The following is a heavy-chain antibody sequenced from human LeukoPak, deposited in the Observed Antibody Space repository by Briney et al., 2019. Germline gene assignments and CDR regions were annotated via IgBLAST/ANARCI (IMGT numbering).Heavy chain of an antibody. D-gene: IGHD6-13*01. Sequence: SETLSLTCTVSGFSISSGHYWGWVRQPPGAGLEWIGSVYQSGTTYYNPSLKSRVTTSVDMSKNQFSLRLRPVTAADTAVYYCARVPLIAAAGMNDRYYYYGMDVWGQGTTVTVSS. CDR1: GFSISSGHY. J-gene: IGHJ6*02. CDR2: VYQSGTT. V-gene: IGHV4-38-2*02. CDR3: ARVPLIAAAGMNDRYYYYGMDV.